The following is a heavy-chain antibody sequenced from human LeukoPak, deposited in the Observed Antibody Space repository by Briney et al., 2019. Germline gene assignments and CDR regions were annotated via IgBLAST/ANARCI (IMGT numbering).Heavy chain of an antibody. V-gene: IGHV1-18*01. J-gene: IGHJ4*02. CDR1: GYTFTSYG. CDR2: INTYNGNT. CDR3: ARNSHGYSSGWLQFNFDY. D-gene: IGHD6-19*01. Sequence: ASVKVSCKASGYTFTSYGITWVRQAPGQGLEWMGWINTYNGNTNHAQKLQGRVTMTTDTSTSTAYMELRSLRSDDTAVYYCARNSHGYSSGWLQFNFDYWGQGTLVTVSS.